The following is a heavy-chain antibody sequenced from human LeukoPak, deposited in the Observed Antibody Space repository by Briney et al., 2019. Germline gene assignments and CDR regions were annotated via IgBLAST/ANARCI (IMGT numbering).Heavy chain of an antibody. CDR3: ARGGRATVITY. Sequence: PSETLSLTCAVYGGSFSNYYWSWIRQPPGKGLEWIGEINHSGSTNYNPSLKSRVTISVDTSKNQFSLKLSSVTAADTAVYYCARGGRATVITYWGQGTLVTVSS. J-gene: IGHJ4*02. CDR2: INHSGST. D-gene: IGHD4-11*01. V-gene: IGHV4-34*01. CDR1: GGSFSNYY.